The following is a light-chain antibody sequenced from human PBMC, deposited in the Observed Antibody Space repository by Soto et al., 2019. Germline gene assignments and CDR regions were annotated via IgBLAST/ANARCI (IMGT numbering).Light chain of an antibody. CDR3: QQYKSYSYT. V-gene: IGKV1-5*03. CDR1: QSIDSW. CDR2: KAS. Sequence: DFQMTQSPSTLSASVGDRVTITCRASQSIDSWLAWYQQKPGKAPKLLIYKASNLKSGDPSRFSGSGSGTEFTLTISSLQPDDFASYYCQQYKSYSYTFGQGTTLEIK. J-gene: IGKJ2*01.